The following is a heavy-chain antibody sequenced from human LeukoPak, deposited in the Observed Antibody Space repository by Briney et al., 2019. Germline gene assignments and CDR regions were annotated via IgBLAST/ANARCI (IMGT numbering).Heavy chain of an antibody. Sequence: ASVKVSCKASGYTFTRYYMHWVRQAPGQGLEWMGIINPSGGSTSYAQKFQARVTMTRDTSTSTVYMELSSLRSEDTAVYYCARDLIMITFGGGLDYSGQGTLVTVSS. V-gene: IGHV1-46*03. D-gene: IGHD3-16*01. CDR3: ARDLIMITFGGGLDY. CDR1: GYTFTRYY. CDR2: INPSGGST. J-gene: IGHJ4*02.